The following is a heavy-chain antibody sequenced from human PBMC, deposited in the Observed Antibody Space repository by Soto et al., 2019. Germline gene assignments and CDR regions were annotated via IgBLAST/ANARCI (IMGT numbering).Heavy chain of an antibody. J-gene: IGHJ4*02. V-gene: IGHV3-30*03. CDR1: GFTFSSYA. CDR3: ARGTIVARQHLDY. CDR2: ISIRGGDE. Sequence: ESGGGVVQPGKSLRLSCAASGFTFSSYAMHWARQAPGKGLEWVTVISIRGGDEYYAESVMGRFTISRDDSKNTLYLQMDSLRVEDTAVYYCARGTIVARQHLDYWGQGTLVTVSS. D-gene: IGHD6-6*01.